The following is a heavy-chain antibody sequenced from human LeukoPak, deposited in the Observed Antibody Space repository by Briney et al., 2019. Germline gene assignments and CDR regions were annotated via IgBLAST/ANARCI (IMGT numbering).Heavy chain of an antibody. CDR2: FDPEDGET. D-gene: IGHD3-10*01. J-gene: IGHJ4*02. V-gene: IGHV1-24*01. CDR1: GYTLTELS. CDR3: ARGRWTDVARGSYYFDY. Sequence: ASVKVSCKVSGYTLTELSMHWVRQAPGKGLEWMGGFDPEDGETIYARKFQGRVTMTEDTSTDTAYMELSSLTSEDTAVYYCARGRWTDVARGSYYFDYWGQGTLVSVSS.